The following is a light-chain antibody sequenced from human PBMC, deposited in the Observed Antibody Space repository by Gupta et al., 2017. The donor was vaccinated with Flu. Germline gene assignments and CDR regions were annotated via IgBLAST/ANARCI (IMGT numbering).Light chain of an antibody. Sequence: SSDVGGYKYVSWYQQHPGKAPKLIIFDVSSRPSGVSTRFSGSKSGNTTSLTISVLQAEDEADYYCSSYTTTNTLVVFGGGTKLTVL. CDR1: SSDVGGYKY. CDR3: SSYTTTNTLVV. V-gene: IGLV2-14*04. CDR2: DVS. J-gene: IGLJ2*01.